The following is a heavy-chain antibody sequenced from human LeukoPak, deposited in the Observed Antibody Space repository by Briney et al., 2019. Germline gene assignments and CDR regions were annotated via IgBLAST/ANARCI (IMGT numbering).Heavy chain of an antibody. Sequence: GGSLRLSCAASGFTFSSYAMSWVRQAPGKGLEWVSAISGSGGSTYYADSVKGRFTISRDNSKNTLYLQMNSLRAEDTAVYYCAKDAVQYSSDWYNWFDPWGQGTLVTVSS. V-gene: IGHV3-23*01. CDR3: AKDAVQYSSDWYNWFDP. J-gene: IGHJ5*02. D-gene: IGHD6-19*01. CDR1: GFTFSSYA. CDR2: ISGSGGST.